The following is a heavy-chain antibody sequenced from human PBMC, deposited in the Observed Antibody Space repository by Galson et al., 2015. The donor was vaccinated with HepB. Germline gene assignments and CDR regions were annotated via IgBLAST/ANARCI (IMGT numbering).Heavy chain of an antibody. D-gene: IGHD4/OR15-4a*01. Sequence: SVTVSCKASGYTFTDYFIHWVRQAPGQGLECVGWINPNNGDTKYAQKFQGRVTLTRDMSISIAYMDLSSLRSDDTAVYFCAKDVRPLAKVSYWYMDVWSQGTTVTVSS. CDR1: GYTFTDYF. CDR3: AKDVRPLAKVSYWYMDV. CDR2: INPNNGDT. V-gene: IGHV1-2*02. J-gene: IGHJ6*03.